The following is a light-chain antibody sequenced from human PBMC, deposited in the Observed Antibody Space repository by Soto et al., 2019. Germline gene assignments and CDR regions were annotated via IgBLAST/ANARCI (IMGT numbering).Light chain of an antibody. CDR1: QGISHW. V-gene: IGKV1-12*01. J-gene: IGKJ5*01. Sequence: DIQMTQSPSSVSASVGDRVTITCRASQGISHWLAWYQLKPGKAPKLLIYAASTLHSGVPSRFSGSGSGTDFTLTISNLQPEDFAPYYCQQTSTFPPFTFGQGTRLDIK. CDR2: AAS. CDR3: QQTSTFPPFT.